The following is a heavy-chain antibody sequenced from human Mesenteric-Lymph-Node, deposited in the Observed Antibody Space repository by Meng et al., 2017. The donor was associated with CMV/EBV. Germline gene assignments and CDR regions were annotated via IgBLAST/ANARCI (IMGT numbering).Heavy chain of an antibody. CDR2: IVYTGNT. D-gene: IGHD3-3*01. Sequence: SETLSLTCTVSGGSISTYSWSWIRQPPGKGLEWIGYIVYTGNTNYNPSLKSRVTLSVDTSKNQFSLKLSSVTAADTAVYYCARTIPREGMDVWGQGTTVTVSS. CDR1: GGSISTYS. J-gene: IGHJ6*02. V-gene: IGHV4-59*01. CDR3: ARTIPREGMDV.